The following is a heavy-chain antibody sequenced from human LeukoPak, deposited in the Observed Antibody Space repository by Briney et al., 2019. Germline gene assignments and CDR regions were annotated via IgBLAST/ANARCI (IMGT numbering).Heavy chain of an antibody. D-gene: IGHD2/OR15-2a*01. CDR1: GGFISTSAFY. J-gene: IGHJ6*03. CDR2: IYDSGNE. Sequence: SETLSLTCTVSGGFISTSAFYWGWIRQPPWKGLEWIGSIYDSGNEFYNPSLKSRVTISADTSKNQFSLKLNSVTAADTAMYYCARQISDYYHYYMDVWGEGITVTVSS. CDR3: ARQISDYYHYYMDV. V-gene: IGHV4-39*01.